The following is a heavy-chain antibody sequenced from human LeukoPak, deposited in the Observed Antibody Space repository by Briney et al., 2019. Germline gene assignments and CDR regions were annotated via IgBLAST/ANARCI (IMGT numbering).Heavy chain of an antibody. J-gene: IGHJ4*02. Sequence: ASVKVSCKVSGHTLTELSMHWVRQAPGKGLEWMGGFDPKDGETIYAQKFQGRVTMTTDTSTSTAYMELRSLRSDDTAVYYCARGPTIFGVVPLLDYWGQGTLVTVSS. CDR1: GHTLTELS. CDR2: FDPKDGET. D-gene: IGHD3-3*01. V-gene: IGHV1-24*01. CDR3: ARGPTIFGVVPLLDY.